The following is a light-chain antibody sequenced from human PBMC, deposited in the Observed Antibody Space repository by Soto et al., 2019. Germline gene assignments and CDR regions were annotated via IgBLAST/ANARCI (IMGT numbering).Light chain of an antibody. V-gene: IGKV3-20*01. CDR2: GAS. CDR1: QNVDSNY. J-gene: IGKJ1*01. Sequence: IVLTHSPGTLSLSPWERATLSCRASQNVDSNYLAWYQQKPGQAPRIIIFGASGRATGIPDRFSGSGSGTDFTLTISRLEPEDFALYYCQVYGILPWTFGQGTKVDIK. CDR3: QVYGILPWT.